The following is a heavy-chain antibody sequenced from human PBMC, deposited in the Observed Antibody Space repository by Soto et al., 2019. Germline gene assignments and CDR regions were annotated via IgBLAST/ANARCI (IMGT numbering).Heavy chain of an antibody. CDR3: AGGWGYDSTDYYYAY. Sequence: QVQLVQSGAEVRKPGSSVRVSCKASGGSFNRHTISWVRQAPGQGLEWMGGIIPIFGTANHAQKFQGRVTIIADESKSTVYMELSSLRADDTAIYYCAGGWGYDSTDYYYAYWGQGTLVIVSS. D-gene: IGHD3-22*01. J-gene: IGHJ4*02. CDR2: IIPIFGTA. V-gene: IGHV1-69*01. CDR1: GGSFNRHT.